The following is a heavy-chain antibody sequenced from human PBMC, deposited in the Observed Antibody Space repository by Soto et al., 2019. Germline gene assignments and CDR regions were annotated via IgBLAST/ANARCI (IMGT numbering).Heavy chain of an antibody. CDR2: MSPNSGAT. V-gene: IGHV1-8*01. CDR3: TRGVDAGVDV. Sequence: ASVKVSCKASGYTFTTYDINCVRQATGQGLEWLGWMSPNSGATGYAQKFQGRVIMTRDTSMTTAYMELSNLRSEDTAMYYCTRGVDAGVDVWGQGTTVTVSS. D-gene: IGHD1-1*01. CDR1: GYTFTTYD. J-gene: IGHJ6*02.